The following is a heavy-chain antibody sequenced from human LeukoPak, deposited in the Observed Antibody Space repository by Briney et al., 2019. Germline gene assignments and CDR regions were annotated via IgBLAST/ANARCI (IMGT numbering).Heavy chain of an antibody. CDR2: MNPNSGNT. D-gene: IGHD2-2*02. J-gene: IGHJ4*02. V-gene: IGHV1-8*01. CDR3: AKGSIPAHAPFDY. CDR1: GYTFTSYD. Sequence: ASAKVSCKASGYTFTSYDINWVRQATGQGLEWMGWMNPNSGNTDCAQKFQGRLTMTRNTSISTAYMELSSLRSEDTAVYYCAKGSIPAHAPFDYWGQGTLVTDSS.